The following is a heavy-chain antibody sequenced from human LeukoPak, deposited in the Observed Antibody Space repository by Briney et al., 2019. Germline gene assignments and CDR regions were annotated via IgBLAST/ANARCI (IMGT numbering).Heavy chain of an antibody. V-gene: IGHV3-23*01. CDR2: ISGSGGRT. Sequence: GGSLRLSCAASGFIFSNYAMSWVRQAPGQGLEWVSGISGSGGRTYYADSVKGRFTIPRDNSKNTLYLQMNNLRAEDTAVYYCASISLYYYDSSGYSFDYWGQGTLVTVSS. J-gene: IGHJ4*02. D-gene: IGHD3-22*01. CDR1: GFIFSNYA. CDR3: ASISLYYYDSSGYSFDY.